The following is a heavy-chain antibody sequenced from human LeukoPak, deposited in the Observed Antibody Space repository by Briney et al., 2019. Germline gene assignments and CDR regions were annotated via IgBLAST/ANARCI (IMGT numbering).Heavy chain of an antibody. Sequence: GGSLRLSCAASGFTFSSYAMSWVRQAPGKGLEWVSTIVGSGDRTYYGDSVKGRFTISRDNSKNTLYLQMNSRRAEDTAEYYSAKHLYSSSWYNFDYWGQGTLVTVSS. CDR1: GFTFSSYA. CDR2: IVGSGDRT. J-gene: IGHJ4*02. CDR3: AKHLYSSSWYNFDY. D-gene: IGHD6-13*01. V-gene: IGHV3-23*01.